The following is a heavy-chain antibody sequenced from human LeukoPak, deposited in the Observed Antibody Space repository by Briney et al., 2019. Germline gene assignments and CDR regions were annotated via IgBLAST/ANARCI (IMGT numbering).Heavy chain of an antibody. CDR3: AREIRDRERVVGATPPAFDI. V-gene: IGHV3-48*03. D-gene: IGHD1-26*01. CDR2: ISSSGSTI. Sequence: PGGSLRLSCAASGFTFSSYEMNWVRQAPGKGLEWVSYISSSGSTIYYADSVKDRFTISRDNAKNSLYLQMNSLRAEDTAVYYCAREIRDRERVVGATPPAFDIWGQGTMVTVSS. J-gene: IGHJ3*02. CDR1: GFTFSSYE.